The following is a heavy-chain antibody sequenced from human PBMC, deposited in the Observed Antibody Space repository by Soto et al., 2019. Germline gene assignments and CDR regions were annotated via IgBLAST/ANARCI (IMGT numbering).Heavy chain of an antibody. V-gene: IGHV3-48*02. D-gene: IGHD2-15*01. J-gene: IGHJ4*02. CDR2: ISSSSSTI. Sequence: GGSLRLSCAASGFTFSSYSMNWVRQAPGKGLEWVSYISSSSSTIYYADSVKGRFTISRDNAKNLLYLQMNSLRDEDTAVYYCARDQAYCSGGSCYPGGLDYWGQGTLVTVSS. CDR3: ARDQAYCSGGSCYPGGLDY. CDR1: GFTFSSYS.